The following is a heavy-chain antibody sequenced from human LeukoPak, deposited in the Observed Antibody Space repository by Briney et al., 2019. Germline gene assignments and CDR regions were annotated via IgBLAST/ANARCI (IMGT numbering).Heavy chain of an antibody. D-gene: IGHD2-2*01. CDR1: GGSFSGYY. J-gene: IGHJ4*02. V-gene: IGHV4-34*01. Sequence: SETLSLTCAVYGGSFSGYYWSWIRQPPGKGLEWVGEINHSGSTNYNPSLNSRVTISVDTSKTQFSLKLSSVTAADTAVYYCARGLPRGSTRIPGYWGQGTLVTVSS. CDR2: INHSGST. CDR3: ARGLPRGSTRIPGY.